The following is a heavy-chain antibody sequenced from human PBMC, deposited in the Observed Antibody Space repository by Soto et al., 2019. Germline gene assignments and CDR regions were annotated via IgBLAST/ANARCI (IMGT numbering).Heavy chain of an antibody. Sequence: SETLSLTCTVSGGSISSYYWSWIRQPPGKGLEWIGYIYYSGSTNYNPSLKSRVTISVDTSKNQFSLKLSSVTAADTAVYYCARSSSTYCSGGSCYVYQFQHSGHGTLVTVSS. CDR2: IYYSGST. J-gene: IGHJ1*01. CDR3: ARSSSTYCSGGSCYVYQFQH. V-gene: IGHV4-59*01. CDR1: GGSISSYY. D-gene: IGHD2-15*01.